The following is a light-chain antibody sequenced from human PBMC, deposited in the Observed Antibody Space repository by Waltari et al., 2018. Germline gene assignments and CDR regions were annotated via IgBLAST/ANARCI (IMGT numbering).Light chain of an antibody. CDR3: AAWDDSLSGTGV. V-gene: IGLV1-47*01. J-gene: IGLJ2*01. CDR2: RNI. Sequence: QSVLTQPPSASGTPGQRVTIPRSGSTSTIGNTLVYWYQQLPATAPKLLIYRNIQRPSGVPDRFSGSKSGTSASLAISGLRSEYEADYYCAAWDDSLSGTGVFGGGTKLTVL. CDR1: TSTIGNTL.